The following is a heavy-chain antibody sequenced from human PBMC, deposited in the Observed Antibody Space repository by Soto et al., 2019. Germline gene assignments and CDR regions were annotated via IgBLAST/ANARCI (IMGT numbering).Heavy chain of an antibody. CDR3: AREGYYYYYGMDV. CDR2: ISGSGGST. CDR1: GFTFSSYA. Sequence: TGGSLRLSYAASGFTFSSYAMSWVRQAPGKGLEWVSAISGSGGSTYYADSVKGRFTISRDNAKNSLYLQMNSLRAEDTAVYYCAREGYYYYYGMDVWGQGTTVTVSS. V-gene: IGHV3-23*01. J-gene: IGHJ6*02.